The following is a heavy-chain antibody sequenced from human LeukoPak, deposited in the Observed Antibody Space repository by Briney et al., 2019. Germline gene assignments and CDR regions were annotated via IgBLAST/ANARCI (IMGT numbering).Heavy chain of an antibody. CDR3: ARDHCSSTSCRYNYYYYYMDV. CDR1: GGSISSYY. D-gene: IGHD2-2*01. CDR2: IYTSGST. V-gene: IGHV4-4*07. Sequence: SETLSLTCTVSGGSISSYYWSWIRQPAGKGLEWIGGIYTSGSTNYNPSLNSRVNMSVDTSKNQFSLKLSSVTAADTAVYYCARDHCSSTSCRYNYYYYYMDVWGKGTTVTVSS. J-gene: IGHJ6*03.